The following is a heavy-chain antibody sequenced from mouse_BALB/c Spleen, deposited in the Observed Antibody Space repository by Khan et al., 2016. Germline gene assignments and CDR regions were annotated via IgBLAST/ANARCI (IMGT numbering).Heavy chain of an antibody. V-gene: IGHV1S34*01. J-gene: IGHJ3*01. CDR2: ISCYNGAT. CDR3: AREKIPLTGTGFAY. D-gene: IGHD4-1*01. Sequence: LVKTGASVKISCKASGYSFTGYYMHWVKQSHGKSLEWIGYISCYNGATSYNQKIKGKATFTVDTSSSTAYMQFNSLTSEDSAVYYCAREKIPLTGTGFAYWGQGTLVTVSA. CDR1: GYSFTGYY.